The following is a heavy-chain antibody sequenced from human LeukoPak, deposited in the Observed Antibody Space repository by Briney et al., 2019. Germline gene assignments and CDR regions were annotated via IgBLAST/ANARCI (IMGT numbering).Heavy chain of an antibody. CDR2: IYSGGST. CDR3: ARERGRGIFDY. V-gene: IGHV3-53*01. CDR1: GFTVSSNY. J-gene: IGHJ4*02. D-gene: IGHD6-13*01. Sequence: GGSLRLSCAASGFTVSSNYMSWVRQAPGKGLEWVSVIYSGGSTYYADSVKGRFTISRDNSKNTLYLQLNSLRAEDTAVYYCARERGRGIFDYWGQGTLVTVSS.